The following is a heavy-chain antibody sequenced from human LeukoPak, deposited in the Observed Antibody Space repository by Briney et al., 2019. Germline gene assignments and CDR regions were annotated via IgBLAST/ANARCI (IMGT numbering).Heavy chain of an antibody. CDR2: IYTSGST. V-gene: IGHV4-61*02. J-gene: IGHJ5*02. CDR3: AIYCSISSCQGNWFDP. D-gene: IGHD2-2*01. CDR1: GFSISSGNYY. Sequence: SETLSLTCTVSGFSISSGNYYWSWVRQPAGKGLEWIVRIYTSGSTNYNPSLKSRVTIAVDTSKNQFSLKLTSVTAADTAVYYCAIYCSISSCQGNWFDPWGQGTLVTVSS.